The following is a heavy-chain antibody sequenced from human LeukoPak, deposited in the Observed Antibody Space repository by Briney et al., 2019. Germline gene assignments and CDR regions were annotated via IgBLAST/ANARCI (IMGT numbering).Heavy chain of an antibody. CDR3: AGGGNYYDRSGYYYELSY. J-gene: IGHJ4*02. V-gene: IGHV6-1*01. D-gene: IGHD3-22*01. CDR1: GDSFCSNSAA. CDR2: TYYRSKWYN. Sequence: SQTLSLTCAISGDSFCSNSAAWNWIGQWPAMGLDWLGSTYYRSKWYNDYAVGVKSLISINPDTSQNQFSLQLNYVTPEDTAVYYCAGGGNYYDRSGYYYELSYWGQGTLVTVSS.